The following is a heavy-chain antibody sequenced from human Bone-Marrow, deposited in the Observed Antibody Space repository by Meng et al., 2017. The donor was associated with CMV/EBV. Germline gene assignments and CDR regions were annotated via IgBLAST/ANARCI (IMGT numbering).Heavy chain of an antibody. CDR3: ARDPPYDYVWGSYRPPHGMDV. CDR1: GITFSTYT. CDR2: ISSSDDSI. Sequence: GESLKISCAPSGITFSTYTIHWVRQAPGKGLEWLSSISSSDDSIYYADFVKGRFTISRDNAKNSLHLQMTSLRAGDTAVYYCARDPPYDYVWGSYRPPHGMDVWGQGTTVTVSS. D-gene: IGHD3-16*02. J-gene: IGHJ6*02. V-gene: IGHV3-21*01.